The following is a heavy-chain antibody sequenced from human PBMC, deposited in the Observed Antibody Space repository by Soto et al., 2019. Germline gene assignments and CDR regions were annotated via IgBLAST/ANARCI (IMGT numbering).Heavy chain of an antibody. CDR1: GYSITNSYY. D-gene: IGHD3-16*01. V-gene: IGHV4-38-2*01. CDR3: ERISTGAYFYWFDT. J-gene: IGHJ5*02. CDR2: IYHSGSP. Sequence: SETLSLTCAVSGYSITNSYYWGWIRQPPGKRLEWIGSIYHSGSPYYNPSLKSRVTISLDTSKNQFSLKLSSVTAADTAVYYCERISTGAYFYWFDTWGQGTLVTVSS.